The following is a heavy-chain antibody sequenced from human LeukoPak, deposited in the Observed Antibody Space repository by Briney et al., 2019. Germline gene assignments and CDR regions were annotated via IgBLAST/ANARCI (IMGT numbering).Heavy chain of an antibody. V-gene: IGHV3-66*01. J-gene: IGHJ4*02. CDR2: IYSGGNT. CDR1: GFTVSSNY. Sequence: ASLSLSCAASGFTVSSNYMSWVRPAPGKRLEWVSVIYSGGNTYYADSVKGRFTISKDSTKNSLYLQTNSLRDDDTAIYYCAREGPGTYVDYWGQGTLVTVSS. CDR3: AREGPGTYVDY. D-gene: IGHD1-26*01.